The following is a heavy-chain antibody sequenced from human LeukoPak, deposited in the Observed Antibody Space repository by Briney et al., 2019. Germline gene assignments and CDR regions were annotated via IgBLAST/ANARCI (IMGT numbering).Heavy chain of an antibody. J-gene: IGHJ4*02. CDR3: AKDGLRYCGGDCYTDY. Sequence: GGSLRLSCAASGFTVSSNYMSWVRQAPGKGLEWVSVIYSGGSTYYADSVKGRFTISRDNSKNTLYLQMNSLRAEDTAVYYCAKDGLRYCGGDCYTDYWGQGTLVTVSS. D-gene: IGHD2-21*02. V-gene: IGHV3-66*01. CDR1: GFTVSSNY. CDR2: IYSGGST.